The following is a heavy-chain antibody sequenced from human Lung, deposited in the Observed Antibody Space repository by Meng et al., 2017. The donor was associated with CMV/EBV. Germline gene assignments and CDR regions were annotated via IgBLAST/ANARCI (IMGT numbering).Heavy chain of an antibody. V-gene: IGHV3-23*01. J-gene: IGHJ3*02. Sequence: GESLKISCVASGFAFRNYGMSWVRQAPGKGLEWVSAITGTGGTTYYTDSVKGRFTISRDNSKNTLFLQMNSLRAEDTALFYCARGLADFDIWGQGTMVTVSS. CDR3: ARGLADFDI. CDR2: ITGTGGTT. CDR1: GFAFRNYG.